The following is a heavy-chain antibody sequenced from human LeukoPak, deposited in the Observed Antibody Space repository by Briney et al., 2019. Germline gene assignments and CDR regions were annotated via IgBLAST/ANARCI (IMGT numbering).Heavy chain of an antibody. CDR1: GFTFSSYA. J-gene: IGHJ1*01. Sequence: GGSLRLSCAASGFTFSSYAMSWVRQAPGKGLEWVAVIWYDGSNKYYADAVKGRFTISRDNSKNTLYLQMNSLRAEDTAVYYCARDNVPADYYGSGSYYNARYFQHWGQGTLVTVSS. D-gene: IGHD3-10*01. CDR3: ARDNVPADYYGSGSYYNARYFQH. CDR2: IWYDGSNK. V-gene: IGHV3-33*08.